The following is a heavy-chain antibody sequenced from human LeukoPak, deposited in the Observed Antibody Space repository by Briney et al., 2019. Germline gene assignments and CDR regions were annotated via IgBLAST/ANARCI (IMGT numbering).Heavy chain of an antibody. D-gene: IGHD2-15*01. V-gene: IGHV4-59*01. J-gene: IGHJ5*02. CDR1: GGSISSYY. Sequence: SETLSLTCTVSGGSISSYYWSWIRQPPGKGLEWIGYIYYSGSTNYNPSLKSRVTISVDTSKNQFSLKLGSVTAADTAVYYCARDPLYCSGGSCYSTWFDPWGQGTLVTVSS. CDR3: ARDPLYCSGGSCYSTWFDP. CDR2: IYYSGST.